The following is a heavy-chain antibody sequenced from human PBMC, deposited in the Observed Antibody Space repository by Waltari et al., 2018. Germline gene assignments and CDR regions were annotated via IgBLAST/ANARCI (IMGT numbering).Heavy chain of an antibody. CDR3: ARGGYSSVSDALNI. CDR1: GYTFTSYY. D-gene: IGHD6-25*01. Sequence: QDLLVQSGAEVKKPGASVKISCKTSGYTFTSYYMHWVRQVPGQGLEWMGMVNPIGWNTISPQKFQGRFIMTRDMSTNTVYMEVYSLRSEDTAVYYCARGGYSSVSDALNIWGQGTMVTVSS. V-gene: IGHV1-46*01. J-gene: IGHJ3*02. CDR2: VNPIGWNT.